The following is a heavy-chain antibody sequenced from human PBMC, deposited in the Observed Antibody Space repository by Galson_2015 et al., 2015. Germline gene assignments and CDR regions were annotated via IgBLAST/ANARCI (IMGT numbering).Heavy chain of an antibody. D-gene: IGHD3-10*01. CDR2: IWYDGSNK. V-gene: IGHV3-33*01. CDR1: GFTFRSYG. Sequence: SLRLSCAASGFTFRSYGMHWVRQAPGKGLEWVAIIWYDGSNKEYADSVKGRFIISRDNSKNTLYLQMNSLRAEDASVYYCARDLITMIQGGYGAFDIWGRGTMVTVSS. CDR3: ARDLITMIQGGYGAFDI. J-gene: IGHJ3*02.